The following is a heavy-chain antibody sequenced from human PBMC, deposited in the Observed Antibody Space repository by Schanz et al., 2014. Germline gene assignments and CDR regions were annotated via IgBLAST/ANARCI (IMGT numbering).Heavy chain of an antibody. CDR3: STQAVEERYFYGMDV. CDR2: INPNSGDT. D-gene: IGHD6-19*01. J-gene: IGHJ6*02. CDR1: GYTFTFTTYG. Sequence: QEEMVQSGAEVKRPGASVKVSCKASGYTFTFTTYGISWVRQAPGQGLEWMGRINPNSGDTNYAQKFQGRVTMTRDTSLSTAYMELSRLRSDDTAVYYCSTQAVEERYFYGMDVWGQGTTVTVSS. V-gene: IGHV1-2*06.